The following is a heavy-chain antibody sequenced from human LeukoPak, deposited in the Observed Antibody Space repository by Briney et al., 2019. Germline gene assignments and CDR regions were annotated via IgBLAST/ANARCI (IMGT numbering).Heavy chain of an antibody. V-gene: IGHV1-18*04. D-gene: IGHD5-12*01. CDR1: GYTFTSYG. CDR3: ARLESGYDYGPVDY. CDR2: ISAYNGNT. J-gene: IGHJ4*02. Sequence: DSVKVSCKASGYTFTSYGISWVRQAPGQGLEWMGWISAYNGNTNYAQKLQGRVTMTTDTSTSTAYMELRSLRSDDTAVYYCARLESGYDYGPVDYWGQGTLVTVSS.